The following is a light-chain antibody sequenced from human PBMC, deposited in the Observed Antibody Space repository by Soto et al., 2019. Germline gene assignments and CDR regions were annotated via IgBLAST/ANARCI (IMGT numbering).Light chain of an antibody. CDR3: RKYTSAPYT. Sequence: DIQMTQSPSSLSVSVGDRVTITCRASQGISHYLAWYQQKPGKVPKLLIYAASTLQSGVPSWLSGSGSGTDFTLTISRLQLEDVAKYYCRKYTSAPYTFGQGTKLEIK. CDR2: AAS. CDR1: QGISHY. V-gene: IGKV1-27*01. J-gene: IGKJ2*01.